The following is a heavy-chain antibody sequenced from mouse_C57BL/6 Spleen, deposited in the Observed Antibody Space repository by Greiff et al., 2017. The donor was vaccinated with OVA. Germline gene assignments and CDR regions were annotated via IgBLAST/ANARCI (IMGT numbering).Heavy chain of an antibody. D-gene: IGHD4-1*01. CDR1: GYTFTDYY. J-gene: IGHJ4*01. V-gene: IGHV1-76*01. CDR3: AGELGAMDY. Sequence: VQLKESGAELVRPGASVKLSCKASGYTFTDYYINWVRQSPGKGLEWIASIYPGSGNTYYNEKFKGKATLTAEKSSSTAYMQLSSLTSEDSAVYFCAGELGAMDYWGQGTSVTVSS. CDR2: IYPGSGNT.